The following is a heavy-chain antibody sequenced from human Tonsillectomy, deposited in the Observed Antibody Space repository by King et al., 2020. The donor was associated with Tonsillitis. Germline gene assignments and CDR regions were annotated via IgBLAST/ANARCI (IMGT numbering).Heavy chain of an antibody. CDR2: ISSSSSYI. D-gene: IGHD6-13*01. CDR1: GFTFSSYS. CDR3: ARDQQLGGSYYYYGMDV. J-gene: IGHJ6*02. V-gene: IGHV3-21*01. Sequence: VQLVESGGGLVKPGGSLRLSCAASGFTFSSYSMNWVRQAPGKGLEWVSSISSSSSYIYYADSVKGRFTISRDNAKNSLYLQMNSLRAEDTAVYYCARDQQLGGSYYYYGMDVWGQGTTVTVSS.